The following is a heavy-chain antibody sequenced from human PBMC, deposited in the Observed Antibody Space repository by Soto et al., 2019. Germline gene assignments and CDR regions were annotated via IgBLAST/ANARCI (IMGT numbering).Heavy chain of an antibody. CDR1: GGSVSSGSYY. V-gene: IGHV4-61*01. CDR3: ARNQYY. Sequence: SETLSLTCTVSGGSVSSGSYYWSWIRQPPGRGLEWIGYISYSGSSNYNPSLKSRVTISVDXXXXXXXXXXXXVTAADTAVYYCARNQYYWGQXTLVTVSS. J-gene: IGHJ4*02. CDR2: ISYSGSS.